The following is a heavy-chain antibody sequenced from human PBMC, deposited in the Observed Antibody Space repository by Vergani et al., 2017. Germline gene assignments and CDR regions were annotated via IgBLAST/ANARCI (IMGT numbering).Heavy chain of an antibody. V-gene: IGHV3-7*01. CDR3: AKSGFVGAFET. CDR2: IMPDGSAT. Sequence: EVLLVESGGGLVQPGESLRLSCTASGLTFSDFWMTWVRQVPGKGLEWEANIMPDGSATMYADSLRGRFSISRDNAKNSLHLHMSSLRVEDTAVYFCAKSGFVGAFETWGQGTMVTVSS. J-gene: IGHJ3*02. CDR1: GLTFSDFW. D-gene: IGHD6-6*01.